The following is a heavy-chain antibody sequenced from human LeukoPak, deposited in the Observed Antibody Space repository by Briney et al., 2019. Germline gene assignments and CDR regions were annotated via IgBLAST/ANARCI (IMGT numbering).Heavy chain of an antibody. CDR2: INAGNGNT. D-gene: IGHD3-22*01. V-gene: IGHV1-3*01. CDR1: GHTFSYYG. CDR3: ARVITRRNYYDSSGYYSARGDAFDI. Sequence: ASVKVSCKASGHTFSYYGIHWVRQAPGQRLEWMGWINAGNGNTKYSQKFQGRVTITRDTSASTAYMELSSLRSEDTAVYYCARVITRRNYYDSSGYYSARGDAFDIWGQGTMVTVSS. J-gene: IGHJ3*02.